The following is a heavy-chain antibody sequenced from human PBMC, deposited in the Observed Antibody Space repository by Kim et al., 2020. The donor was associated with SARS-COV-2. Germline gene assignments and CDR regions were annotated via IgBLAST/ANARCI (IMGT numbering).Heavy chain of an antibody. D-gene: IGHD3-22*01. CDR2: ISSSSSYI. J-gene: IGHJ3*02. Sequence: GGSLRLSCAASGFTFSSYSMNWVRQAPGKGLEWVSSISSSSSYIYYADSVKGRFTISRDNAKNSLYLQMNSLRAEDTAVYYCARWGDMDSSGYYPSDAFDIWGQGTMVTVSS. CDR3: ARWGDMDSSGYYPSDAFDI. CDR1: GFTFSSYS. V-gene: IGHV3-21*01.